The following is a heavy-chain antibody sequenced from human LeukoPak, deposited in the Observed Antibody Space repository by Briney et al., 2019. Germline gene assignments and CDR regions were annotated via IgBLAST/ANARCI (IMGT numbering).Heavy chain of an antibody. Sequence: GGSLRLSCAASGFTFSSYWMHWVRQALGKGLVWVSRINSDGSSTYYADSVKGRFTISRDNSKNTLYLQMNSLRAEDTAVYYCARHIVVVPAAILAPLDYWGQGTLVTVSS. CDR2: INSDGSST. J-gene: IGHJ4*02. V-gene: IGHV3-74*01. CDR3: ARHIVVVPAAILAPLDY. D-gene: IGHD2-2*02. CDR1: GFTFSSYW.